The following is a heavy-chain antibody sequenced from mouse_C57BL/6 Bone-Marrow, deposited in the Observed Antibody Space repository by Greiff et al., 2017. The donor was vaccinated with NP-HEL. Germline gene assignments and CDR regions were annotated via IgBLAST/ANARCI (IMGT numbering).Heavy chain of an antibody. Sequence: EVQLQQSGPGLVKPSQSLSLTCSVTGYSITSGYYWNWIRQFPGNKLEWMGYISYDGSNNYNPSLKNRISITRDTSKNQFFLKLNSVTTEDTATYYCARELAPSYYDGSGFAYWGQGTLVTVAA. CDR2: ISYDGSN. V-gene: IGHV3-6*01. D-gene: IGHD1-1*01. CDR3: ARELAPSYYDGSGFAY. CDR1: GYSITSGYY. J-gene: IGHJ3*01.